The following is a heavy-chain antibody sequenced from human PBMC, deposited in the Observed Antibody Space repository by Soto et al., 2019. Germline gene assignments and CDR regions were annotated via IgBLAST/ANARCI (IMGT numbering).Heavy chain of an antibody. CDR2: VHYSGST. CDR3: ARRDYSTSSLGPFDY. J-gene: IGHJ4*02. D-gene: IGHD6-6*01. V-gene: IGHV4-59*01. Sequence: PSETLSLTCAVSGDSIISIYHWSWIRQPPGSGPEWIGFVHYSGSTNYSPSLKSRVTMSVDTSKNQFFLNLTSVTAADTALYFCARRDYSTSSLGPFDYWGQGILVTVSS. CDR1: GDSIISIYH.